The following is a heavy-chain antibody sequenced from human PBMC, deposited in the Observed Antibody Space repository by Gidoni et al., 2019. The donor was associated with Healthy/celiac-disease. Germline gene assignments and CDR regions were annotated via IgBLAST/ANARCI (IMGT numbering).Heavy chain of an antibody. V-gene: IGHV1-69*01. CDR2: IIPNFGTA. CDR1: GGTFSSYA. J-gene: IGHJ5*02. CDR3: ARCRSSKPGGSGGDYGWFDP. D-gene: IGHD6-13*01. Sequence: QVQLVQSGAEVKKPGSSVKVSCTASGGTFSSYAISWVRQAPGQGLEWMGGIIPNFGTANYAQKFQGRVTITADESTSTAYMELSSLRSEDTAVYYCARCRSSKPGGSGGDYGWFDPWGQGTLVTVSS.